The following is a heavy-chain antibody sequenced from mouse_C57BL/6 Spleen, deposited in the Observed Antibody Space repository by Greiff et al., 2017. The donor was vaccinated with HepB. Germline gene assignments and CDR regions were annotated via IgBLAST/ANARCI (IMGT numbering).Heavy chain of an antibody. CDR3: ARLAPFAY. J-gene: IGHJ3*01. CDR1: GYTFTSYW. Sequence: QVQLQQPGAELVKPGASVKMSCKASGYTFTSYWITWVKQRPGQGLEWIGDIYPGSGSTNYNEKFKSKATLTVDKSSSTAYMQLSSLTSEDSAVYYCARLAPFAYWGQGTLVTVSA. CDR2: IYPGSGST. V-gene: IGHV1-55*01.